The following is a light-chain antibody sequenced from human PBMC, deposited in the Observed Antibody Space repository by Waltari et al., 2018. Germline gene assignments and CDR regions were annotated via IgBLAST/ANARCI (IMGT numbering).Light chain of an antibody. J-gene: IGLJ1*01. V-gene: IGLV2-14*03. CDR3: SSYTSSTLNV. CDR1: RSDIGDYNY. Sequence: QSALTQPASVSGSPGQSITISCTGSRSDIGDYNYVSWYQQHPGNAPKLIIYEIHKRPSGVSCRFSGSKSGTTASLTISGLQTEDEADYFCSSYTSSTLNVFGSGTRVTVL. CDR2: EIH.